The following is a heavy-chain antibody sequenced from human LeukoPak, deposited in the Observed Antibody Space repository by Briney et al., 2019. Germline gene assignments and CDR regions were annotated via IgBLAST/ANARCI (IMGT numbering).Heavy chain of an antibody. CDR3: AKDAAGPEY. Sequence: GGSLRLPCAASGLTFSDYSMTWVRQAPGKGLFWVSGISAGGGSTYYADSVKGRFTISRDNSRNTLYLQMNSLRAEDTAVYYCAKDAAGPEYWGQGTLVTVSS. CDR2: ISAGGGST. J-gene: IGHJ4*02. CDR1: GLTFSDYS. V-gene: IGHV3-23*01. D-gene: IGHD6-13*01.